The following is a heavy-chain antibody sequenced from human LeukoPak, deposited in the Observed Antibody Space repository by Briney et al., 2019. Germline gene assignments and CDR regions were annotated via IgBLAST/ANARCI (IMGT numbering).Heavy chain of an antibody. D-gene: IGHD6-19*01. J-gene: IGHJ4*02. Sequence: GGSLRLSCAASGFTFSSYAMHWVRQAPGKGLEWVAVISYDGSNKYYADSVKGRFTISRDNSKNTLYLQMNSLRAEDSAVYYCARGDSGWLVDYWGQGTLVTVSS. CDR2: ISYDGSNK. CDR3: ARGDSGWLVDY. V-gene: IGHV3-30-3*01. CDR1: GFTFSSYA.